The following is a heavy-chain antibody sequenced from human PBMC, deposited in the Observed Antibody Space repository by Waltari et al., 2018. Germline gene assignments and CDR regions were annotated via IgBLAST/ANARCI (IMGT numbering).Heavy chain of an antibody. V-gene: IGHV4-38-2*01. CDR3: ARHGVVVVPAAIWFDP. J-gene: IGHJ5*02. CDR1: GYSISSGYY. CDR2: IYHSGGT. D-gene: IGHD2-2*01. Sequence: QVQLQESGPGLVKPSETLSLTCAVSGYSISSGYYWGWIRQPPGKGLEWIGSIYHSGGTYYNPSLKSRVTISVDTSKNQFSLKLSSVTAADTAVYYCARHGVVVVPAAIWFDPWGQGTLVTVSS.